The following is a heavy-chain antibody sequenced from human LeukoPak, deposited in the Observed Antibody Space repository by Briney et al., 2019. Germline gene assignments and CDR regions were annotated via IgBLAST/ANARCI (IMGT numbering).Heavy chain of an antibody. V-gene: IGHV3-7*01. CDR2: INQEGTKK. D-gene: IGHD5-24*01. CDR1: GFTFSSYW. Sequence: GGSRILSCAASGFTFSSYWMNWVRQTPEKRLEWVANINQEGTKKLYVDSVKGRFTISRDNTKNSLYLQINSLRVDDTAVYYCSRDTQRNSDDSWGQGTLVSVSS. CDR3: SRDTQRNSDDS. J-gene: IGHJ4*02.